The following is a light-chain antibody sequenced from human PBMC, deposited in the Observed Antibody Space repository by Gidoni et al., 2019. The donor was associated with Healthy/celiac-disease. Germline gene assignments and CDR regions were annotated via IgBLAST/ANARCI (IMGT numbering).Light chain of an antibody. CDR1: QSISSY. Sequence: IQLTHSPSSLSASVGDRVTITCRASQSISSYLNWYQQKPGKAPKLLIYAASSLQSCVPSRFSGSGSGTDFTLTISSLQPEDCATYYCQQSYSLPRTFGGGTKVEIK. CDR3: QQSYSLPRT. V-gene: IGKV1-39*01. J-gene: IGKJ4*01. CDR2: AAS.